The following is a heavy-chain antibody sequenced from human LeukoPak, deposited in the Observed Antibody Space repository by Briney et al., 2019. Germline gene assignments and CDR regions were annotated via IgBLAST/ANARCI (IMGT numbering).Heavy chain of an antibody. CDR3: ARAPQKYSSSWPFDY. Sequence: GGSLRLSCAASGITFSSYAMHWVRQAPGKGLEWVTVISYDGSNKYYADSVKGRFTISRDNSKNTLYLQMNSLRAEDTAVYYCARAPQKYSSSWPFDYWGQGTLVTVSS. CDR2: ISYDGSNK. CDR1: GITFSSYA. D-gene: IGHD6-13*01. J-gene: IGHJ4*02. V-gene: IGHV3-30-3*01.